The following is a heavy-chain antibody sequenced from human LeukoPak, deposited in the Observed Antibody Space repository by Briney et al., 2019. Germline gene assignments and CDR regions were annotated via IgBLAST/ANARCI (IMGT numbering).Heavy chain of an antibody. J-gene: IGHJ3*02. D-gene: IGHD2/OR15-2a*01. CDR3: ARTRARVEILGAFDI. V-gene: IGHV1-2*02. CDR1: GYTFTGYY. CDR2: INPNSGGT. Sequence: ASVKVSCKASGYTFTGYYMHWVRQAPGQGLEWMGWINPNSGGTNYAQKFQGRVTMTRDTPISTAYMELSRLRSDDTAVYYCARTRARVEILGAFDIWGRGTMVTVSS.